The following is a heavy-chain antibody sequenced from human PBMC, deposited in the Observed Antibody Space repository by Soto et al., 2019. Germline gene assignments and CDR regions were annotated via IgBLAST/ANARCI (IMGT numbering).Heavy chain of an antibody. J-gene: IGHJ4*02. V-gene: IGHV3-23*01. D-gene: IGHD3-10*01. Sequence: EVQLLGSGGGLVQPGGSLRLSCAASGFTFTNYAMIWVRQAPGKGLEWLSVISGSGSSIYHADSVKGRFTISRDNSKNTLYLQMDSLRADDTAVYYCAKGTGSGNCYTVDDYWGQGTLVTVSS. CDR2: ISGSGSSI. CDR1: GFTFTNYA. CDR3: AKGTGSGNCYTVDDY.